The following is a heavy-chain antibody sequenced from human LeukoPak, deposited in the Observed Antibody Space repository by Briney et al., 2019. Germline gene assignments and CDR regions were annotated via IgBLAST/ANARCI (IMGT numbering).Heavy chain of an antibody. J-gene: IGHJ6*02. V-gene: IGHV3-11*05. D-gene: IGHD2-2*01. Sequence: GGSLRLSCAASGFTFSDYYMSWIRQAPGKGLEGVSYISSSSSYTNYADSVKGRFTISRDNAKNSLYLQMNSLRAEDTAVYYCARGYCRSTSCHEPPLYGMDVWGQGTTVTVS. CDR1: GFTFSDYY. CDR3: ARGYCRSTSCHEPPLYGMDV. CDR2: ISSSSSYT.